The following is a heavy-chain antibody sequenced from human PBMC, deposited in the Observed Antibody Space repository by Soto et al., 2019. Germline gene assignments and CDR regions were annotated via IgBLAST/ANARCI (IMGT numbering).Heavy chain of an antibody. CDR1: GFTFSSYS. CDR2: ISSSSSYI. V-gene: IGHV3-21*01. J-gene: IGHJ4*02. Sequence: GGSLRLSCAASGFTFSSYSMNWVRQAPGKGLEWVSSISSSSSYIYYADSVKGRFTISRDNAKNSLYLQMNSLRAEDTAVYYCARDRRGTDYYDSSGYYFPRYWGQGTLVTVSS. D-gene: IGHD3-22*01. CDR3: ARDRRGTDYYDSSGYYFPRY.